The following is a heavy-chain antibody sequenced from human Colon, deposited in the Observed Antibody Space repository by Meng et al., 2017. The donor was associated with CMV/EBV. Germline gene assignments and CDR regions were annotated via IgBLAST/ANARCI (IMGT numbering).Heavy chain of an antibody. V-gene: IGHV4-34*01. Sequence: QVQLRQWGAGLLKPSETLSLTCAVYGESFSGYYWTWIRQPPGRGLEWIGESYYTGSTNYSPSLKSRVTISLDTSKNQFSLKLNSVTAADTAVYYCARATKSSCWEVLDYWGHGTLVTVPS. CDR2: SYYTGST. D-gene: IGHD2-2*01. CDR1: GESFSGYY. CDR3: ARATKSSCWEVLDY. J-gene: IGHJ4*01.